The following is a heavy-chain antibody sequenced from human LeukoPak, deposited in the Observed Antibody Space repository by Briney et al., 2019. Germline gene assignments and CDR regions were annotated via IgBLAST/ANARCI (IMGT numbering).Heavy chain of an antibody. J-gene: IGHJ5*02. CDR1: GFTVNSNY. CDR3: ARGFNRGFDP. V-gene: IGHV3-53*01. Sequence: GGSLRLSCAASGFTVNSNYWSWVRQAPGKGPEWVSVIYSGGTTYYADSVKGRFTFSRDNSKNMLHLQMNSLRAEDTAVYYCARGFNRGFDPWGQGTLVIVSS. CDR2: IYSGGTT. D-gene: IGHD3-10*01.